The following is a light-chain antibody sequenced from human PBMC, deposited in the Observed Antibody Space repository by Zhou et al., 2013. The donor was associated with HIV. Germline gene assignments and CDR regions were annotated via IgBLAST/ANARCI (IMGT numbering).Light chain of an antibody. Sequence: EIVMTQSPATLSVSPGERATLSCRASQSISINLAWYQQRPGQAPRLLISGASTRATGIPARFSGSESGTEFTLTISSMQPEDFAVYHCQQYDKWPLTFGQGTRLEIK. CDR2: GAS. CDR1: QSISIN. CDR3: QQYDKWPLT. J-gene: IGKJ5*01. V-gene: IGKV3-15*01.